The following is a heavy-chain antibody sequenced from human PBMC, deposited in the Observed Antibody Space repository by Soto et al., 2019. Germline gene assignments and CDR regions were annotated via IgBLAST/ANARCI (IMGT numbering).Heavy chain of an antibody. Sequence: EVQLVESGGAVIQPGGSLRLSCAASGFTFNTYWMTWVRKAPGKGLEWVASIEPQGMEKHYVDSVKGRFTISRDNAQDSLFLQMNRLRAEDSAFYYCARDPRYLGRSGPFDYWGRGALVIVSS. V-gene: IGHV3-7*04. CDR2: IEPQGMEK. CDR3: ARDPRYLGRSGPFDY. D-gene: IGHD2-15*01. J-gene: IGHJ4*02. CDR1: GFTFNTYW.